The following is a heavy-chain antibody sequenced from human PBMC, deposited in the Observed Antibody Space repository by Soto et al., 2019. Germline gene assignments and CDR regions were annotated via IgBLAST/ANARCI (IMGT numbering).Heavy chain of an antibody. D-gene: IGHD2-2*01. V-gene: IGHV3-23*01. CDR3: AKERTGVVVVPAAMNDY. CDR1: GFTFSSYA. CDR2: ISGSGGST. Sequence: GGSQRLSCAASGFTFSSYAMSWVRQAPGKGLEWVSAISGSGGSTYYADSVKGRFTISRDNSKNTLYLQMNSLRAEDTAVYYCAKERTGVVVVPAAMNDYWGQGTLVTVSS. J-gene: IGHJ4*02.